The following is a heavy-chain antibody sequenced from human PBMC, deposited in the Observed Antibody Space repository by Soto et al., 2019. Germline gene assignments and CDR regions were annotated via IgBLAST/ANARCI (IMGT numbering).Heavy chain of an antibody. CDR3: ANSRGEWLRFGYGMDV. CDR1: GFTFSSYA. Sequence: QVQLVESGGGVVQPGRSLRLSCAASGFTFSSYAMHWVRQAPGKGLEWVAVISDDGSNKYYADSVKGRFTISRDNSKNTLYVQMNSLGAEDTAVYYCANSRGEWLRFGYGMDVWGQGTTVTVSS. J-gene: IGHJ6*02. V-gene: IGHV3-30-3*01. CDR2: ISDDGSNK. D-gene: IGHD5-12*01.